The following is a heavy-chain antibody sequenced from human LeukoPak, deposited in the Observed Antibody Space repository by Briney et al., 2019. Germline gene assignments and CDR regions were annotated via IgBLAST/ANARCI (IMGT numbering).Heavy chain of an antibody. D-gene: IGHD1-26*01. Sequence: PGGSLRLSCAASGFTLSSNSMNWVRQAPGKGLEWVSYISSSSSTIYYADSVKGRFTISRDNAKNSLYLQMNSLRDEDTAVYYCASRTRELLPGSYYYYGMDVWGLGTTVTVSS. CDR1: GFTLSSNS. CDR2: ISSSSSTI. CDR3: ASRTRELLPGSYYYYGMDV. V-gene: IGHV3-48*02. J-gene: IGHJ6*02.